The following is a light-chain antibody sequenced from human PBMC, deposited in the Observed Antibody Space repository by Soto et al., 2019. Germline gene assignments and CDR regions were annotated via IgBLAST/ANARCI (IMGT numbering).Light chain of an antibody. J-gene: IGKJ1*01. CDR1: QSISSY. CDR3: QQSYSTPQT. Sequence: DIQMTQSPSSLSASVGDRVTITCRASQSISSYLNWYQQKPGKAPKRLIYAASSFQSGVPSRFSGSGSGTDFTLTISSLQPEDFATYYCQQSYSTPQTFGQGTKVDIK. V-gene: IGKV1-39*01. CDR2: AAS.